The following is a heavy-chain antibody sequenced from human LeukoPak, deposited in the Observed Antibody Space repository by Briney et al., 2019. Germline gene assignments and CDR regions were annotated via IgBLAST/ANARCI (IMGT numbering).Heavy chain of an antibody. Sequence: PSETLSLTCAVYGGSFSGYYWSWIRQPPGKGLEGIGEINQSGSTNYNPSLKSRVTISVDTSKDQFSLKLSSVTAADTAVYYCARSVANYGMDVCGRGTTVTVSS. CDR2: INQSGST. CDR3: ARSVANYGMDV. J-gene: IGHJ6*02. CDR1: GGSFSGYY. V-gene: IGHV4-34*01.